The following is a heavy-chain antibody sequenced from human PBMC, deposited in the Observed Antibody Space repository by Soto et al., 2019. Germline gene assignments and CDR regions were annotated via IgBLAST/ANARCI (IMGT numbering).Heavy chain of an antibody. J-gene: IGHJ4*02. D-gene: IGHD5-18*01. CDR2: IYHSGST. Sequence: PSETLSLTGAVCGGSISSSNWWSWVRQPPGKGLEWIGEIYHSGSTNYNPSLKSRVTISVDKSKNQFSLKLSSVTAADTAVYYCARDAPHTDMGWNYCGQGTLVAVSS. CDR3: ARDAPHTDMGWNY. CDR1: GGSISSSNW. V-gene: IGHV4-4*02.